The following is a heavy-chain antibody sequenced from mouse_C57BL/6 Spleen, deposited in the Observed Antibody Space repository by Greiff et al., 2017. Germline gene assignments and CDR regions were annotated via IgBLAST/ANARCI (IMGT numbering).Heavy chain of an antibody. V-gene: IGHV1-64*01. CDR1: GYTFTSYW. Sequence: VHLVESGAELVKPGASVKLSCKASGYTFTSYWMHWVKQRPGQGLEWIGMIHPNSGSTNYNEKFKSKATLTVDKSSSTAYMQLSSLTSEDSAVYYCARGNYYGSRAGYFDVWGTGTTVTVSS. J-gene: IGHJ1*03. CDR3: ARGNYYGSRAGYFDV. D-gene: IGHD1-1*01. CDR2: IHPNSGST.